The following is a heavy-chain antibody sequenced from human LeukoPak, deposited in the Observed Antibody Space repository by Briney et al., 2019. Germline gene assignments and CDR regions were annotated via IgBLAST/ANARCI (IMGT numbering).Heavy chain of an antibody. CDR1: GFTFSSYS. V-gene: IGHV3-21*01. CDR2: ISSSSSYI. J-gene: IGHJ4*02. CDR3: ARGEYQLLYDLDY. D-gene: IGHD2-2*02. Sequence: PGGSLRLSCAASGFTFSSYSMNWVRQAPGKGLEWVSSISSSSSYIYYADSVKGRFTISRDNAKNSLYLQMNSLRAEDTAVYYCARGEYQLLYDLDYWGQGTLVTVSS.